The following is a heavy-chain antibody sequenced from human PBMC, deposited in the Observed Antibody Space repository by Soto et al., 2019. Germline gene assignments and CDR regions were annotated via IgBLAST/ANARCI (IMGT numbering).Heavy chain of an antibody. V-gene: IGHV4-59*01. J-gene: IGHJ5*02. Sequence: SETLSLTCTVSGGSISSYYWSWIRQPPGKGLEWIGYIYYSGSTNYNPSLKSRVTISVDTSKNQFSLKLSSVTAADTAVYYCARGGYSYADNWFDPWGQGTLVTVSS. CDR1: GGSISSYY. CDR2: IYYSGST. D-gene: IGHD5-18*01. CDR3: ARGGYSYADNWFDP.